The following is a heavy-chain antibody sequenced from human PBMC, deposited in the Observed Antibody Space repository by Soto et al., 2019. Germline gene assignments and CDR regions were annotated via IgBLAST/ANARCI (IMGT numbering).Heavy chain of an antibody. Sequence: GESLKISCEGSGYNFNTYWIGWVRQMPGKGLEWMALIYPGDSDTRYSPSFEGQVTLSVDRSISTAYLQWSSLKASDTAIYYCATSTVSYVDIVSSTTRGYFDHWGQGTLVTLL. D-gene: IGHD5-12*01. CDR1: GYNFNTYW. CDR2: IYPGDSDT. V-gene: IGHV5-51*01. J-gene: IGHJ4*02. CDR3: ATSTVSYVDIVSSTTRGYFDH.